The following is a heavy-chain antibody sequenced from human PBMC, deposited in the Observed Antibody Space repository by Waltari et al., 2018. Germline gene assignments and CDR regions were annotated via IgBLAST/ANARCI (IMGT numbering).Heavy chain of an antibody. Sequence: QLQLQESGPGLVKPSETLSLTCTVSGGSISSSSYYWGWIRQPPGKGLEWIGSIYYSGSTYYNPSLKSRVTISVDTSKNQFSLKLSSVTAADTAVYYCAGDRIALDYYYYYYMDVWGKGTTVTISS. CDR3: AGDRIALDYYYYYYMDV. D-gene: IGHD6-13*01. CDR1: GGSISSSSYY. V-gene: IGHV4-39*07. CDR2: IYYSGST. J-gene: IGHJ6*03.